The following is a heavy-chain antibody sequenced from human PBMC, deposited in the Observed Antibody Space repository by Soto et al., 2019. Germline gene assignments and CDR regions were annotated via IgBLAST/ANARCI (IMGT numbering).Heavy chain of an antibody. CDR2: ISPYTGNT. D-gene: IGHD3-16*01. Sequence: QVQLVQSGDEVKKPGASVKVSCKASGYIFVNYGIAWVRQAPGQGLEWMGWISPYTGNTHSATKVQGRLTMTTDTSTSTAYMDLGSLTSDDXAVYYCVMVXXYVTPTPQDVWGQGTTVTVSS. V-gene: IGHV1-18*01. CDR3: VMVXXYVTPTPQDV. J-gene: IGHJ6*02. CDR1: GYIFVNYG.